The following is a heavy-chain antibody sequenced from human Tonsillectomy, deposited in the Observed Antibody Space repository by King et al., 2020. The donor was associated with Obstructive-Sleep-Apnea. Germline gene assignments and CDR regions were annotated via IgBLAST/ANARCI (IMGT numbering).Heavy chain of an antibody. CDR2: ISGSGGST. D-gene: IGHD3-10*01. J-gene: IGHJ4*02. CDR3: AKGGSMVRGVIRDFDY. Sequence: QLMQSGGGLVQPGGSLRLSCAASGFTFSSYAMSWVRQAPGKGLEWVSAISGSGGSTYYADSVKGRFTISRANSKNTLYLQMNSLRAEDTAVYYCAKGGSMVRGVIRDFDYWGQGTLVTVSS. CDR1: GFTFSSYA. V-gene: IGHV3-23*01.